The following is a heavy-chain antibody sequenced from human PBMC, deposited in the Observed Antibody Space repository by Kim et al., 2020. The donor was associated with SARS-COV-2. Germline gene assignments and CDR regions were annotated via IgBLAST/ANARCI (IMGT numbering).Heavy chain of an antibody. V-gene: IGHV3-11*03. D-gene: IGHD2-15*01. CDR3: ARRGIGWYSHIDY. CDR2: TSTSGSYT. J-gene: IGHJ4*02. Sequence: GGSLRLSCAASGFTFSNFYILWIRQAPGKGLECLSDTSTSGSYTNYAENVKGRFTVSRDKTENSVSLQMSSLRAEDTAIYYCARRGIGWYSHIDYWGQGTLVTVSS. CDR1: GFTFSNFY.